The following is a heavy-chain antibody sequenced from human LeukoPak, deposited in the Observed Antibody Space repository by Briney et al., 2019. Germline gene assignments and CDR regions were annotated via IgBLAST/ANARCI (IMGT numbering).Heavy chain of an antibody. V-gene: IGHV4-59*08. CDR1: GGSISSYY. CDR2: IYYSGST. D-gene: IGHD4-23*01. Sequence: SETLSLTCTVSGGSISSYYWSWIRQPPGKGLEWIGYIYYSGSTNYNPSLKSRVTISVDTSKNQFSLKLSSVTAADTAVYYCARYYETTVEAFDIWGQGTMVTVSS. CDR3: ARYYETTVEAFDI. J-gene: IGHJ3*02.